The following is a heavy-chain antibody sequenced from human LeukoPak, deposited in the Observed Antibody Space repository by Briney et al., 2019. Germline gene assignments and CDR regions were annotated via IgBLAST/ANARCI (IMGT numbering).Heavy chain of an antibody. Sequence: GGSLRLSCAASGFTFSSYGLSWVRQAPGKGLEWVSYISSSSSTIYYADSVKGRFTISRDNAKNSLYLQMNSLRAEDTAVYYCARDPRTYYYDSSASDGYWGQGTLVTVSS. J-gene: IGHJ4*02. CDR3: ARDPRTYYYDSSASDGY. D-gene: IGHD3-22*01. CDR2: ISSSSSTI. V-gene: IGHV3-48*01. CDR1: GFTFSSYG.